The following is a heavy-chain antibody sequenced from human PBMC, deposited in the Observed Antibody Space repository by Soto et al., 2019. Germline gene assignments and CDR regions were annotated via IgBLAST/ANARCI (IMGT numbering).Heavy chain of an antibody. Sequence: QVQLVQSGAEVKKPGSSVKVSCKASGGTFSSYAISWVRQAPGQGLEWMGGMIPIFGTANYAQKFQGSVTIPAEESTSTAYMELSSLRSEDTAVYYCARGPTGTTWWFEPWGQGTLVTVSS. D-gene: IGHD1-1*01. CDR1: GGTFSSYA. CDR3: ARGPTGTTWWFEP. J-gene: IGHJ5*02. CDR2: MIPIFGTA. V-gene: IGHV1-69*01.